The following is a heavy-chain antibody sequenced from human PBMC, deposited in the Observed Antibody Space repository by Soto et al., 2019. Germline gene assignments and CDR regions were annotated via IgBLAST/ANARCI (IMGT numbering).Heavy chain of an antibody. CDR3: ARDYDSSGYYCDY. Sequence: SLRLSCAASGFTFSSYAMHWVRQAPGKGLEWVAVISYDGSNKYYADSVKGRFTISRDNSKNTLYLQMNSLRAEDTAVYYCARDYDSSGYYCDYWGQGTLVTVSS. V-gene: IGHV3-30-3*01. J-gene: IGHJ4*02. CDR2: ISYDGSNK. D-gene: IGHD3-22*01. CDR1: GFTFSSYA.